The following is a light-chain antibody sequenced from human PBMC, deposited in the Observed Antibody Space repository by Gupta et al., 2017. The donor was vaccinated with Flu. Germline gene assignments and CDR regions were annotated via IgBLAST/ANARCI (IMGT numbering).Light chain of an antibody. CDR3: QHEKAPPWT. Sequence: PSTLSASVGDRVTITCRASQKISDWLAWYQQRPGKAPKLLIYKSSRLESGVPSRFSGSGSGTEFTLTISRRQPDDFATYYCQHEKAPPWTFGQGTKVEIK. V-gene: IGKV1-5*03. CDR1: QKISDW. J-gene: IGKJ1*01. CDR2: KSS.